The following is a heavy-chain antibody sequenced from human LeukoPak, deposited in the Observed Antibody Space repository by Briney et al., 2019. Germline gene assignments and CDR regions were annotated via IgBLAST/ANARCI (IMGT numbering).Heavy chain of an antibody. V-gene: IGHV4-34*01. D-gene: IGHD1-26*01. J-gene: IGHJ6*03. Sequence: PSETLSLTCAVYGGSFSGYYWSWIRQPPGKGLEWIGEINHSGSTNYNPSLKSRVTISVDTSKNQFSLKLSSVTAADTAVYYCARLVGAGKDYYYYYMDVWGKGTTVTASS. CDR3: ARLVGAGKDYYYYYMDV. CDR1: GGSFSGYY. CDR2: INHSGST.